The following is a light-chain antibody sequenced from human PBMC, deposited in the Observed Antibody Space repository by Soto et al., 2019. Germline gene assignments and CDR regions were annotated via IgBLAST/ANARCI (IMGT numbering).Light chain of an antibody. J-gene: IGKJ3*01. V-gene: IGKV3-20*01. CDR1: QSISSSY. Sequence: EIVLTQSPGTLSLSPGERATLSCRASQSISSSYLAWYQQKPGQAPRLLVYGASSRATGIPDRFSGSGSGTDCTLTSSRLEPEDFAVYYCQQYGSSRFTFGPGTKVDIK. CDR3: QQYGSSRFT. CDR2: GAS.